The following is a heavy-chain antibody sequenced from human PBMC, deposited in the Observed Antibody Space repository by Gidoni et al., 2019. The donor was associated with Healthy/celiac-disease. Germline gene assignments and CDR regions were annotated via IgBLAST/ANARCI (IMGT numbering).Heavy chain of an antibody. CDR1: GGTFSSYA. V-gene: IGHV1-69*01. CDR3: ARVPRYYDFWSGPDY. CDR2: IIPIFGTA. J-gene: IGHJ4*02. Sequence: QVQLVQSGAEVKKPGSSGKVSCKASGGTFSSYAISWVRQAPGQGLEWMGGIIPIFGTANYAQKFQGRVTITADESTSTAYMELSSLRSEDTAVYYCARVPRYYDFWSGPDYWGQGTLVTVSS. D-gene: IGHD3-3*01.